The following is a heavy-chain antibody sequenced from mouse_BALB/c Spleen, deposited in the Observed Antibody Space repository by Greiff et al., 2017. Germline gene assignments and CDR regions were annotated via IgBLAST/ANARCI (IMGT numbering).Heavy chain of an antibody. V-gene: IGHV14-4*02. CDR3: NAIYYGYVGFAY. Sequence: VHVKQSGAELVRSGASVKLSCTASGFNIKDYYMHWVKQRPEQGLEWIGWIDPENGDTEYAPKFQGKATMTADTSSNTAYLQLSSLTSEDTAVYYCNAIYYGYVGFAYWGQGTLVTGSA. J-gene: IGHJ3*01. CDR2: IDPENGDT. CDR1: GFNIKDYY. D-gene: IGHD1-2*01.